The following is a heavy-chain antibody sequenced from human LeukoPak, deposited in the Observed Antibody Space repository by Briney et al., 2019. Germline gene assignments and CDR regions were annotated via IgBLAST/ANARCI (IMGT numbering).Heavy chain of an antibody. CDR3: ARADRNGRGIAAADDAFDI. V-gene: IGHV4-39*07. J-gene: IGHJ3*02. D-gene: IGHD6-13*01. CDR1: GGSISSDSDY. CDR2: IYYSGST. Sequence: SETLSLTCTVSGGSISSDSDYWGWVRQPPGEGLEWIGSIYYSGSTNYNPSLKSRVTISVDTSKNQFSLKLSSVTAADTAVYYCARADRNGRGIAAADDAFDIWGQGTMVTVSS.